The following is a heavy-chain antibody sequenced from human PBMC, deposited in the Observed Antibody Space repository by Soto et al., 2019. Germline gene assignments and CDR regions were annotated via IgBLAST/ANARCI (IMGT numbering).Heavy chain of an antibody. CDR2: IYYSGST. CDR1: GGSISSSSFH. Sequence: SETLSLTCTVSGGSISSSSFHWGWIRQPPGKGLEWIGSIYYSGSTYYSPSLKSRVTISVDTSKNQFSLKLSSVTAADTAVYYCATLPPRIVVTVLPMPSWGQGTLVT. D-gene: IGHD2-15*01. J-gene: IGHJ1*01. CDR3: ATLPPRIVVTVLPMPS. V-gene: IGHV4-39*01.